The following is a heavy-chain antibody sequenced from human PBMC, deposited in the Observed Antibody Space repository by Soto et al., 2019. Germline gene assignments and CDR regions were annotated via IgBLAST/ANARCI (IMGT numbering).Heavy chain of an antibody. D-gene: IGHD1-20*01. CDR1: GGSFSGYF. CDR3: VRGPYNSKSRDFGY. CDR2: INHSGIT. J-gene: IGHJ4*02. V-gene: IGHV4-34*01. Sequence: PSETLSLTCTVSGGSFSGYFWTWIRQPPGKGLEWLAEINHSGITNYNPSVESRVSMSVDTSKNQFSLRLYSVTAADTAVYYCVRGPYNSKSRDFGYWGQAPLGTAPS.